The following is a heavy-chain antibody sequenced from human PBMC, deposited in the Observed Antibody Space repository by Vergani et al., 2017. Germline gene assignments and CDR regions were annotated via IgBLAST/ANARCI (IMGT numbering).Heavy chain of an antibody. CDR1: GFTFSSYW. V-gene: IGHV3-7*01. D-gene: IGHD3-22*01. J-gene: IGHJ6*03. CDR2: IKQDGSEK. CDR3: ARDMYYYDSSGYYYEDYYYMDV. Sequence: EVQLVESGGGLVQPGGSLRLSCAASGFTFSSYWMSWVRQAPGKGLEWVANIKQDGSEKYYVDSVKGRFTISRDNAKNSLYLRMNSLRAEDTAVYYCARDMYYYDSSGYYYEDYYYMDVWGKGTTVTVSS.